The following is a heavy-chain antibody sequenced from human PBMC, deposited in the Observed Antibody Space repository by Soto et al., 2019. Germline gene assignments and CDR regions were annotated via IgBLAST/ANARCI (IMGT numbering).Heavy chain of an antibody. D-gene: IGHD6-6*01. CDR2: IYYSGST. CDR1: GGSISSGGYY. Sequence: QVQLQESGPGLVKPSQTLSLTCTVSGGSISSGGYYWSWIRQHPGKGLEWIGYIYYSGSTYYNPSLKSRVTISVDTSKTQFSLKLSSVTAADTAVYYCARVPPDPEYNSSFPYYYGMDVWGQGTTVTVSS. CDR3: ARVPPDPEYNSSFPYYYGMDV. V-gene: IGHV4-31*03. J-gene: IGHJ6*02.